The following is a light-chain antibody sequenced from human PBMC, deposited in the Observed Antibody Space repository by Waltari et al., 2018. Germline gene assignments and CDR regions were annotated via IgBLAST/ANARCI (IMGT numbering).Light chain of an antibody. V-gene: IGLV2-14*01. CDR2: DVS. CDR1: SADVGAYNY. CDR3: CSLTTSTSLDYV. Sequence: QSALTQPASVSGSPGQSITIPCTGTSADVGAYNYVSWYQQHPGKAPKLLISDVSERPSGVSNRFSGSKSGNTASLTISGLQSEDEADYYCCSLTTSTSLDYVFGTGTKVTVL. J-gene: IGLJ1*01.